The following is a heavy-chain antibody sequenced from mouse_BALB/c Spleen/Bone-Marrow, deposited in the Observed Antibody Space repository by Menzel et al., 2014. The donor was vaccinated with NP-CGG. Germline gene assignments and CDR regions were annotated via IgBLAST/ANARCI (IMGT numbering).Heavy chain of an antibody. CDR3: TRWVYYGSSYFDY. CDR1: GFNIKDYY. J-gene: IGHJ2*01. CDR2: IDPENDNT. Sequence: VQLQQSGAEFVRPGALVKLSCNASGFNIKDYYMHWVKQRPEQGLEWIGWIDPENDNTIYDPKFPGKASITADTSSNTAYLQLSSLTSEDTAVYYCTRWVYYGSSYFDYWGQGTTLTVSS. D-gene: IGHD1-1*01. V-gene: IGHV14-1*02.